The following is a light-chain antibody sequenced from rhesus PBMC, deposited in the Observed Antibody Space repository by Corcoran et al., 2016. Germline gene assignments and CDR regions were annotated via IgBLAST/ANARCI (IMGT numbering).Light chain of an antibody. Sequence: EIVMTQSPATLSLSPGERATLSCRASQSVSSYLAWYQQKPGQAPRLLIYGASSRATGIPERFSGSGSGTAFTLTISSLEPEDFATYYCLQYNSDPYTFGQGTKVEIK. CDR1: QSVSSY. V-gene: IGKV3-31*02. CDR3: LQYNSDPYT. CDR2: GAS. J-gene: IGKJ2*01.